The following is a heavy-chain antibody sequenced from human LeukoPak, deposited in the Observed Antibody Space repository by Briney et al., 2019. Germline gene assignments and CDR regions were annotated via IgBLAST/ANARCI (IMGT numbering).Heavy chain of an antibody. CDR3: ARVSQWEPDY. Sequence: SETLSLTCTVSGGSISSSSYYWGWIRQPPGKGLEWIGSIYYSGSTYYNPSLKSRVTISVDTSKNQFSLKLSSVTAADTAVYYCARVSQWEPDYWGQGTLVTVSS. V-gene: IGHV4-39*07. CDR1: GGSISSSSYY. CDR2: IYYSGST. J-gene: IGHJ4*02. D-gene: IGHD1-26*01.